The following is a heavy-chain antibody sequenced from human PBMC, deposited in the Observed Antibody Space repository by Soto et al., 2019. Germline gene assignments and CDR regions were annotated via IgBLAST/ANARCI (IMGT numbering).Heavy chain of an antibody. Sequence: SETLSLTCTVSGGSISSYYWSWIRQPPGKGLEWIGYIYYSGSTNYNPSLKSRVTISVDTSKNQFSLKLSSVTAADTAVYYCARRVVPANTLTNWFDPWGQGTLVTVSS. CDR2: IYYSGST. D-gene: IGHD2-2*01. CDR1: GGSISSYY. V-gene: IGHV4-59*08. CDR3: ARRVVPANTLTNWFDP. J-gene: IGHJ5*02.